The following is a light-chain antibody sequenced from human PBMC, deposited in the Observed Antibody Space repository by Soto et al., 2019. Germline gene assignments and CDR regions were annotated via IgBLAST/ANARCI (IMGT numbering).Light chain of an antibody. V-gene: IGKV1-9*01. Sequence: DIHLTQSPSFLSASVGDRVTITCRASQGIASSLAWYQQKAGKAPKLLIYAASTLESGVPSRFSGSGPGTELTLTISSLQPEDFGIYYCQQFNSYPLTFGGGTKVEIK. CDR2: AAS. J-gene: IGKJ4*01. CDR3: QQFNSYPLT. CDR1: QGIASS.